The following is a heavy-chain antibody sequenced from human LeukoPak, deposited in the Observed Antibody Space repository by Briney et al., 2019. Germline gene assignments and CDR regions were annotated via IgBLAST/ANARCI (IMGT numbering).Heavy chain of an antibody. J-gene: IGHJ4*02. Sequence: QSGGSLRLSCAASGFTVSSNYMSWVRQAPGKGLEWVSVIYSGGSTYYADSVKGRFTISRDNSKNTLYLQMNSLRAEDTAVYYCARDGTGDRWGHFDYWGQGTLVTVPS. V-gene: IGHV3-53*01. CDR2: IYSGGST. CDR3: ARDGTGDRWGHFDY. CDR1: GFTVSSNY. D-gene: IGHD7-27*01.